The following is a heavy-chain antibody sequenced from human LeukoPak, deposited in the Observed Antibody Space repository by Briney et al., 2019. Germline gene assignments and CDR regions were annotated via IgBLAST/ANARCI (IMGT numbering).Heavy chain of an antibody. CDR3: AKARRFLEWP. Sequence: GGALRLSCAASGFTFSSYWMSWVGQSPGEGLEGVAFIRYDGSNKYYADSVKGRFTISRDNSKNTLYLQMNSRRAEDTAVYYCAKARRFLEWPWGQGTLVTVSS. CDR1: GFTFSSYW. CDR2: IRYDGSNK. J-gene: IGHJ5*02. D-gene: IGHD3-3*01. V-gene: IGHV3-30*02.